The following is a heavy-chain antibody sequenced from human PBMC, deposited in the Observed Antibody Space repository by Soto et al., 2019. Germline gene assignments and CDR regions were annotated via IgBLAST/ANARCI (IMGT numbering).Heavy chain of an antibody. CDR3: ARGRRDYSDQEGYGMDV. V-gene: IGHV6-1*01. J-gene: IGHJ6*02. Sequence: PSQTFSLTCAISGDSVSSNSAAWNWIRQSPSRGLEWLGRTYYRSKWYNDYAVSVKSRITINPDTSKNQFSLQLNSVTPEDTAVYYCARGRRDYSDQEGYGMDVWGQGTTVTVSS. CDR2: TYYRSKWYN. D-gene: IGHD1-26*01. CDR1: GDSVSSNSAA.